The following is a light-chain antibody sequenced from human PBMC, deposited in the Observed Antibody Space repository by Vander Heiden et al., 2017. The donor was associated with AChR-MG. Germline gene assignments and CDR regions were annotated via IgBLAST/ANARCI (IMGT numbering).Light chain of an antibody. CDR1: HIGSKI. Sequence: SYVLTQPPSVSVAPGQTARITCGGNHIGSKIGNGYQQKPGQAPGMVVYDDSDRPSGIPGRFSGANSGNTATLTISRVEAGDEADYYCQVWDSSSDHVVFGGGTKLTVL. CDR2: DDS. CDR3: QVWDSSSDHVV. J-gene: IGLJ2*01. V-gene: IGLV3-21*02.